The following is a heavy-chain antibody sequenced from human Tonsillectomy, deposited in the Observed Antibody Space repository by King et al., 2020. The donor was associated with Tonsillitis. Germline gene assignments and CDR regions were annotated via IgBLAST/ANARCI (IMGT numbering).Heavy chain of an antibody. CDR2: IYSGGST. CDR1: GFTVRSNY. J-gene: IGHJ4*02. CDR3: ARDLYSSGLFDF. D-gene: IGHD6-25*01. Sequence: VQLVESGGGLIQPGGSLRLSCAASGFTVRSNYMNWVRQAPGKGLEWGSVIYSGGSTYYADSVKGRFTISRDNSKNTLYLQMNSLRAEDTAVYYCARDLYSSGLFDFWGQGTLVTVSS. V-gene: IGHV3-53*01.